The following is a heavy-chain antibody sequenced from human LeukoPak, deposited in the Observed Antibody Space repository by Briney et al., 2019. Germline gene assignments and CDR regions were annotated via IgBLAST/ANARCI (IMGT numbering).Heavy chain of an antibody. CDR2: INHSGST. CDR3: ARGGRDSFTNYFDP. V-gene: IGHV4-39*07. Sequence: PSETLSLTCTVSGGSISSGGYYWSWIRQPPGKGLEWIGEINHSGSTNYNPSLKSRVTISVDTSKNQFSLKLSSVTAADTAVYYCARGGRDSFTNYFDPWGQGTLVTVSS. J-gene: IGHJ5*02. D-gene: IGHD4/OR15-4a*01. CDR1: GGSISSGGYY.